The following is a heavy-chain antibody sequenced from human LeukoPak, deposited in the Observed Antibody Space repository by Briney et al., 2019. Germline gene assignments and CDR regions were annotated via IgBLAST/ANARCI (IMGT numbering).Heavy chain of an antibody. J-gene: IGHJ4*02. CDR1: GFTFSSYA. Sequence: GGSLRLSCAASGFTFSSYAMSWVRQAPGKGLEWVSAISGSGGSTYYADYVKGRFTISRDNSKNTLYLQMNSLRAEDTAVYYCAKDYVWGSYRYGFDYWGQGTLVTVSS. D-gene: IGHD3-16*02. CDR2: ISGSGGST. CDR3: AKDYVWGSYRYGFDY. V-gene: IGHV3-23*01.